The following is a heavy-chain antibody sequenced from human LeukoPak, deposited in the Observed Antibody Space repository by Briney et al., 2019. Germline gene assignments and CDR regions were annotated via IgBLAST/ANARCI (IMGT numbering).Heavy chain of an antibody. CDR1: GFTFSSYG. Sequence: GGSLRLSCAASGFTFSSYGMHWVRQAPGKGLEWVAVIWYDGSNKYYADSVKGRFTISRDNSKNTLYLQMNSLRAEDTAVYYCAREGGRSHTYYFDFWGQGTLVTVSS. J-gene: IGHJ4*02. CDR2: IWYDGSNK. V-gene: IGHV3-33*01. CDR3: AREGGRSHTYYFDF.